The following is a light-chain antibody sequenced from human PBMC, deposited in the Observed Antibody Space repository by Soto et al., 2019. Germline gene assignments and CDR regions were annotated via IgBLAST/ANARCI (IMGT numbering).Light chain of an antibody. CDR3: HPLFT. V-gene: IGKV1-5*03. Sequence: DIQMTQSPSTLSASVGDRVTITCRASQSISSWLAWYQQKPGKAPKLLIYKASSLESGVPSRFSGSGSGTEFPLSAGVVHSDDFSTYYCHPLFTFGPGTKVDIK. CDR1: QSISSW. CDR2: KAS. J-gene: IGKJ3*01.